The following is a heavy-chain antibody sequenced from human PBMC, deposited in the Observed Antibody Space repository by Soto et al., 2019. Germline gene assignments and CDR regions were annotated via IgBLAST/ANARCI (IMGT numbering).Heavy chain of an antibody. CDR2: ISGSGGST. CDR1: GFTFSSYA. V-gene: IGHV3-23*01. Sequence: EVQLLESGGGLVQPGGSLRLSCAASGFTFSSYAMSWIRQAPGKGLEWVSAISGSGGSTYYADSVKGRFTISRDNSKNTLYLQMNSLRAEDTAVYYCAKSIQPSIRPHDYWGQGTLVTVSS. J-gene: IGHJ4*02. CDR3: AKSIQPSIRPHDY. D-gene: IGHD1-1*01.